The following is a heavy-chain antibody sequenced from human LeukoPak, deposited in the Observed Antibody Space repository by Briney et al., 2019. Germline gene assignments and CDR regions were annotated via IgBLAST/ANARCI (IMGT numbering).Heavy chain of an antibody. CDR2: INPNSGGT. D-gene: IGHD2-2*01. CDR1: GYTFAGYY. CDR3: ARDAAEYQLPTDY. J-gene: IGHJ4*02. V-gene: IGHV1-2*02. Sequence: ASVKVSCKASGYTFAGYYMHWVRQAPGQGIEWMGWINPNSGGTNYAQKFQGRVTMTRDTSISTAYMELSRLRSDDTAVYYCARDAAEYQLPTDYWGQGTLVTVSS.